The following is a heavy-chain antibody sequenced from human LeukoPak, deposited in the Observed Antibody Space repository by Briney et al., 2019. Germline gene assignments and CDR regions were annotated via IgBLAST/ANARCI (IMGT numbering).Heavy chain of an antibody. V-gene: IGHV1-8*01. D-gene: IGHD4-17*01. Sequence: ASVKVCCKASGCTSTSYDINWVRQATGQGHEWMGWMNPNNGNTGYAQKFQGRVTMTRNTSISTAYMELSSLRSDDTAVYYCARGSGDYGDYEDDYWGQGTLVTVSS. CDR2: MNPNNGNT. CDR3: ARGSGDYGDYEDDY. CDR1: GCTSTSYD. J-gene: IGHJ4*02.